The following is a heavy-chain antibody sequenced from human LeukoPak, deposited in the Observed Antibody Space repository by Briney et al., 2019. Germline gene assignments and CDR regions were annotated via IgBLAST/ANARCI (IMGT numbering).Heavy chain of an antibody. CDR2: ISSSSSYI. D-gene: IGHD3-9*01. CDR3: ARGGFGLRYFDWLLYPPDY. V-gene: IGHV3-21*01. CDR1: GFTFSSYS. Sequence: RAGGSLRLSCAASGFTFSSYSMNWVRQAPGKGLEWVSSISSSSSYIYYADSEKGRFTISRDNAKNSLYLQMNSLRAEDTAVYYCARGGFGLRYFDWLLYPPDYWGQGTLVTVSS. J-gene: IGHJ4*02.